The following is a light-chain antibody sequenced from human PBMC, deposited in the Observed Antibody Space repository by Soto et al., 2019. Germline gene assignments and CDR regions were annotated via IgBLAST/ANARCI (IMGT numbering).Light chain of an antibody. CDR1: SSDVGAYNY. CDR2: EVS. J-gene: IGLJ1*01. CDR3: NSQRSSGTRV. V-gene: IGLV2-14*01. Sequence: QSVLTQPPSASGSPGQSVTISCTGTSSDVGAYNYVSWYQHHPGKAPKLMVYEVSNRPSGVSNRFSGSKSGYTASLTISGLQAEDEADYYCNSQRSSGTRVFGTGTKLTVL.